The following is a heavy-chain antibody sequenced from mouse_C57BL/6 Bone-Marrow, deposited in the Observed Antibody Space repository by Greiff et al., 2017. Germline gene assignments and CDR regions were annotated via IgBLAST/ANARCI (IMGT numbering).Heavy chain of an antibody. V-gene: IGHV1-69*01. Sequence: VQLQQPGAELVMPGASVKLSCKASGYTFTSYWMPWVKQRTGQGLEWIGEIDPSDSYTNYNQKFKGKSTLTVDKSSSTAYMQLSSLTSEDSAVYYGAKTAQAWEFAYWGQGTLVTVSA. J-gene: IGHJ3*01. CDR3: AKTAQAWEFAY. CDR1: GYTFTSYW. D-gene: IGHD3-2*02. CDR2: IDPSDSYT.